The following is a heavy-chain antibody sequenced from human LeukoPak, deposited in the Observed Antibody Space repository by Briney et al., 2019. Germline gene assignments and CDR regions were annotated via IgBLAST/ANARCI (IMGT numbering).Heavy chain of an antibody. D-gene: IGHD3-22*01. CDR2: TYYRSKWYN. J-gene: IGHJ4*02. CDR3: ARGFKYYYDSSGYLPSNDY. V-gene: IGHV6-1*01. Sequence: SQTLSLTCAISGDSVSSNSSAWNWIRQSPSRGLEWLGRTYYRSKWYNDYALSVKSRITINPDTSKNQFSLQLNSVTPEDTAVYYCARGFKYYYDSSGYLPSNDYWGQGTLVTVSS. CDR1: GDSVSSNSSA.